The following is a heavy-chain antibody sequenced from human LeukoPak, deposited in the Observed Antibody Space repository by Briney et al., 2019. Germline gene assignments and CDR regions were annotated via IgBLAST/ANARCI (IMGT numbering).Heavy chain of an antibody. CDR2: ISPSLGIA. V-gene: IGHV1-69*04. J-gene: IGHJ5*02. CDR3: ARWDGGYCSGGSCYLNLDRFDP. CDR1: GGTFSSYA. D-gene: IGHD2-15*01. Sequence: ASVKVSCKASGGTFSSYAISWVRQAPGQGLEWMGRISPSLGIANYAQKVQGRGTITADKATSTAYMELSSLRSEDTAVYYCARWDGGYCSGGSCYLNLDRFDPWGQGTLVTVSS.